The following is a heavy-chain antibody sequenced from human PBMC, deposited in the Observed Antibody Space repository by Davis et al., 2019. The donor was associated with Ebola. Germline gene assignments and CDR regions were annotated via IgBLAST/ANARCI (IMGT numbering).Heavy chain of an antibody. Sequence: AASVKVSCKASGYTFTSYDINWVRQAPGQGLEWMGWMNPNSGNTGYAQKFQGRVTMTRNTSISTVYMELSSLRSEDTAVYYCARDKSGSYGLSYFDYWGQGTLVTVSS. CDR1: GYTFTSYD. CDR2: MNPNSGNT. CDR3: ARDKSGSYGLSYFDY. V-gene: IGHV1-8*01. J-gene: IGHJ4*02. D-gene: IGHD1-26*01.